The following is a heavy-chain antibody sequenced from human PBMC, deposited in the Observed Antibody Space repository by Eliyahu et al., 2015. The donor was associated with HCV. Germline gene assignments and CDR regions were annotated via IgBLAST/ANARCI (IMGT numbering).Heavy chain of an antibody. D-gene: IGHD1-14*01. J-gene: IGHJ4*02. CDR3: ARGPYHSQYVFDF. CDR2: IYYSGGT. Sequence: QLLLQESGPGLVKPSETLSLTCTVSGGSISSSDSYYWGWVRQPPGKGLGWVGGIYYSGGTHYNPSLKSRVTISVDTSKNQFSLKLSSVTAADTAVFYCARGPYHSQYVFDFWGQGTLVTVSS. CDR1: GGSISSSDSYY. V-gene: IGHV4-39*01.